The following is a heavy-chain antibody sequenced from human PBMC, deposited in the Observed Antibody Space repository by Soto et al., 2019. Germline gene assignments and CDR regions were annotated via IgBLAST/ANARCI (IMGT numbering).Heavy chain of an antibody. CDR2: IWYDGSNK. CDR1: VFTFSSYG. V-gene: IGHV3-33*01. Sequence: WWSLRLSCSASVFTFSSYGMHWFRQAPGKGLEWVAVIWYDGSNKYYADSVKGRFTISRDNSKNTLYLQMNSLRAEDTAVYYCAGEGGYCSSTSCYEDYWGQGTLVTVSS. D-gene: IGHD2-2*01. J-gene: IGHJ4*02. CDR3: AGEGGYCSSTSCYEDY.